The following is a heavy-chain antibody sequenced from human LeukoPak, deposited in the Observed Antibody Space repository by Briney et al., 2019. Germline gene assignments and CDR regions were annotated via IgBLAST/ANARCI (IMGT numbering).Heavy chain of an antibody. CDR1: GFTFDDYG. V-gene: IGHV3-20*04. CDR3: ARGEPRYYYGMDV. Sequence: PGGSLRLSCAASGFTFDDYGMSWVRQAPGKGLEWVSGINWNGGSTGYADSVKGRFTISRDNAKNSLYLQMNSLRAEDTAVYYCARGEPRYYYGMDVWGEGTTVTVSS. J-gene: IGHJ6*04. D-gene: IGHD1-14*01. CDR2: INWNGGST.